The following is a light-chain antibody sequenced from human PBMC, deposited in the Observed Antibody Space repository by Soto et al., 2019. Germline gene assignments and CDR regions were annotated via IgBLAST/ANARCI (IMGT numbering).Light chain of an antibody. J-gene: IGKJ1*01. V-gene: IGKV3-20*01. Sequence: EIVLTQSPGTLSLSPGERATLYCRASQSVSGRYLAWYQQKPGQAPRLLIYGASSRATGIPDRFSGTGSGTDFTLTISRLEPEDFAVYYCQQYGSSPPWTFGQGTKVEIK. CDR1: QSVSGRY. CDR2: GAS. CDR3: QQYGSSPPWT.